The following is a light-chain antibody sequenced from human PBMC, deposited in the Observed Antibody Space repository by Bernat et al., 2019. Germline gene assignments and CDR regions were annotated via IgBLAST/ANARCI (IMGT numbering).Light chain of an antibody. CDR3: SSYSSTPAPYV. CDR2: DVS. V-gene: IGLV2-14*03. Sequence: QSALTQPASVSGSHGQSITISCTGTSGDVGGYNYVSWYQQHPGKAPKLMIHDVSDRPSGVSDRFSGSKSGNTASLTISGLQAEDEADYYCSSYSSTPAPYVFGTGTKVTVL. CDR1: SGDVGGYNY. J-gene: IGLJ1*01.